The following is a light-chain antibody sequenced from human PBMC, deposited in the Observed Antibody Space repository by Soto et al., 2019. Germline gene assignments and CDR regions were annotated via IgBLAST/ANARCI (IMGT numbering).Light chain of an antibody. CDR3: QQYNSYSTWT. V-gene: IGKV1-5*01. Sequence: DIQMTQSPSTLSASVGDRVTISCRASQSVSWYLAWYQQKPGKAPKILIFDASRLGSGVPSRFSGSGSGTEFTLTISSLQPDVFATYYCQQYNSYSTWTFGQGTKVEI. CDR1: QSVSWY. J-gene: IGKJ1*01. CDR2: DAS.